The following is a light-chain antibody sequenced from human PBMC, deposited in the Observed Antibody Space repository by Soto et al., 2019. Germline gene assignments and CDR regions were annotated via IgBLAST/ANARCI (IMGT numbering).Light chain of an antibody. J-gene: IGKJ4*01. CDR1: QDIRSW. CDR3: QQANSCTLT. Sequence: DIQMTQSPSYVSASVGDRVSITCRASQDIRSWLAWYQQRPGKAPKLLIYAATILQSGVPSRFSGSGSGTTFTLTINNLQPEDFASYFCQQANSCTLTFGGGTK. CDR2: AAT. V-gene: IGKV1-12*01.